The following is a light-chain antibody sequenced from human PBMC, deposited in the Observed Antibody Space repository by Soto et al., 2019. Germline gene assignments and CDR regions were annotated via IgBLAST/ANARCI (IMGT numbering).Light chain of an antibody. CDR1: NDDVGAFKY. Sequence: QSALTQPASVSGSPGQSIAISCTGVNDDVGAFKYVSWFQQHPANAPKLMIFEVSRRPSGVSNRFSGSKSGNTASLTISGLQAQDEADYYCTSYASSVNYVFGTGTKVTVL. J-gene: IGLJ1*01. CDR3: TSYASSVNYV. V-gene: IGLV2-14*01. CDR2: EVS.